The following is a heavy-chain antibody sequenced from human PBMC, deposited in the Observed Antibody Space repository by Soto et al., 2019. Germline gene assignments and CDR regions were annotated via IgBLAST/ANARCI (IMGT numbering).Heavy chain of an antibody. CDR3: ARGSYNWKLYYYYGMDV. Sequence: PSETLSLTCTVSGGSVSSGSYYWSWIRQPPGKGLEWIGYIYYSGSTNYNPSLKSRVTISVDTSKNQFSLKLSSVTAADTAVYYCARGSYNWKLYYYYGMDVWGQGTTVTVS. CDR1: GGSVSSGSYY. J-gene: IGHJ6*02. V-gene: IGHV4-61*01. CDR2: IYYSGST. D-gene: IGHD1-20*01.